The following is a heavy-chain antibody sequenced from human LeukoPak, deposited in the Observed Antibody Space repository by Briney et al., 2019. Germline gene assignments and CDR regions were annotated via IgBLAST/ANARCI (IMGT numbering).Heavy chain of an antibody. CDR2: ISGRVGST. Sequence: GGSLRLSCAASGFTFSSYAMSWVRQAPGKGLEWGSAISGRVGSTYYADSGKGRFTISRDNSKNTLYLKMNSLRAEDTAVYYCAKDLKRGYATLIDYWGQGTLVTVSS. CDR1: GFTFSSYA. CDR3: AKDLKRGYATLIDY. V-gene: IGHV3-23*01. D-gene: IGHD5-18*01. J-gene: IGHJ4*02.